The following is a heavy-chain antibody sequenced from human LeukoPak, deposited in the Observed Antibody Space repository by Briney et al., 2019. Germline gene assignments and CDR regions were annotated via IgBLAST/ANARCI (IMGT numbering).Heavy chain of an antibody. D-gene: IGHD3-22*01. CDR2: IKTDGSEK. CDR3: AKSGDYYDSSGYYLGAFDY. V-gene: IGHV3-7*03. CDR1: EFTFSNYW. Sequence: GGSLRLSCEGSEFTFSNYWMGWVRQAPGKGLQWVANIKTDGSEKYYVDSVKGRFTISRDNSKNTLYLQMNSLRAEDTAVYYCAKSGDYYDSSGYYLGAFDYWGQGTLVTVSS. J-gene: IGHJ4*02.